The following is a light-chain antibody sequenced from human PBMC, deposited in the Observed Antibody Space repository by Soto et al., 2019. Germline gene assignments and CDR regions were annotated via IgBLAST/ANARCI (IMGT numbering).Light chain of an antibody. CDR3: QQYKSYPVT. J-gene: IGKJ4*01. V-gene: IGKV1-5*01. CDR1: ESISTS. Sequence: DIQMTQSPSTLSPSVGDRVTITCRASESISTSLAWYQQKPGKGPKALIYGASSLESGVPSRFSGSGSGTDFTLTISSLQPDDFATYYCQQYKSYPVTFGGGTKVEIK. CDR2: GAS.